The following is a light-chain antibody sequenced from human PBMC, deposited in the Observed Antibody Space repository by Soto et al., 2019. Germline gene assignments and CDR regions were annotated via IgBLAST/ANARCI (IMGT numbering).Light chain of an antibody. Sequence: DIQLTQSPSFLSASVGYRFTITCRASQTISSWLAWYQQKPGKAPKLLIYDASNLETGVPSRFSGSGSGTDFTLTISSLQPEDFATYYCQQSYSTPLTCGQGTKVDIK. V-gene: IGKV1-39*01. J-gene: IGKJ1*01. CDR1: QTISSW. CDR2: DAS. CDR3: QQSYSTPLT.